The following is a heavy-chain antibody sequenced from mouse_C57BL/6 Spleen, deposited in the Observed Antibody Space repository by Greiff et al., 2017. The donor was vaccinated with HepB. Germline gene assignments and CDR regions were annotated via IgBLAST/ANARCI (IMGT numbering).Heavy chain of an antibody. CDR2: IYPSDSET. Sequence: QVQLQQPGAELVRPGSSVKLSCKASGYTFTSYWMDWVKQRPGKGLEWIGNIYPSDSETHYNQKFKDKATLTVDKYSSTAYMQLISLTSEDSTVYYCARGVSGSHVDYCGPRTPLSLSS. CDR3: ARGVSGSHVDY. J-gene: IGHJ2*01. D-gene: IGHD3-2*02. V-gene: IGHV1-61*01. CDR1: GYTFTSYW.